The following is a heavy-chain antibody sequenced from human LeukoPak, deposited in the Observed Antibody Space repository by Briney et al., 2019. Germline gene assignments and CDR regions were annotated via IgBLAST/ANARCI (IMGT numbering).Heavy chain of an antibody. V-gene: IGHV1-2*02. Sequence: GASVNVSCKASGYTFTGYYMHWVRQAPGQGLEWMGWINPNSGVTNYAQKFQGRVAMTRDTSISTAYMELSRLRSDDTAVYYCARVDVLMVYARLDYWGQGTLVTVSS. D-gene: IGHD2-8*01. CDR1: GYTFTGYY. CDR3: ARVDVLMVYARLDY. J-gene: IGHJ4*02. CDR2: INPNSGVT.